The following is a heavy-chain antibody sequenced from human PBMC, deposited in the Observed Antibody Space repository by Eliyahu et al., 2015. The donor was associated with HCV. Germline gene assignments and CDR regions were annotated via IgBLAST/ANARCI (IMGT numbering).Heavy chain of an antibody. CDR1: GFXFHTFS. D-gene: IGHD3-9*01. Sequence: LVQSGGGVVQPGRSLRLSCEASGFXFHTFSMHWVRXAPGQGLEWVSMISLDGAKENYADSVQGRFIISRDNSKNMLFLEMNSLRPEDTAVYYCARDYYGFLTGYYYDYWGQGTLVTVSS. CDR2: ISLDGAKE. J-gene: IGHJ4*02. CDR3: ARDYYGFLTGYYYDY. V-gene: IGHV3-30-3*01.